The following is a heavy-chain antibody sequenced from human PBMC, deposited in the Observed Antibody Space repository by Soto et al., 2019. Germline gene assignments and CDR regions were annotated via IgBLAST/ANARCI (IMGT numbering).Heavy chain of an antibody. CDR2: ISDSGDST. D-gene: IGHD2-21*02. Sequence: AGSLRLSCSDSGFTFSNYAMDWVSQAPGKGLEWVSAISDSGDSTIYADSEKGWFTITRDNSKNTLYVQMKSLRAEDTAIYYCARESPEYHVVEVTTIRGWDYWGQGTLVTVSS. J-gene: IGHJ4*02. CDR1: GFTFSNYA. V-gene: IGHV3-23*01. CDR3: ARESPEYHVVEVTTIRGWDY.